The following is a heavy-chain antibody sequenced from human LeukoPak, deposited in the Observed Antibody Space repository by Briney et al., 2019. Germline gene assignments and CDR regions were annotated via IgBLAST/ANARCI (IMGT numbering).Heavy chain of an antibody. J-gene: IGHJ4*02. CDR2: MSSNGGTT. Sequence: PGGSLRLSCAASGFTFSSYAMHWVRQAPGKGLEYVSAMSSNGGTTDYANSVKGRFTISRDNSKNTLYLQMGSLRAEDMAVYYCARVGDVGPSDYWGQGTLVTVSS. V-gene: IGHV3-64*01. D-gene: IGHD1-26*01. CDR1: GFTFSSYA. CDR3: ARVGDVGPSDY.